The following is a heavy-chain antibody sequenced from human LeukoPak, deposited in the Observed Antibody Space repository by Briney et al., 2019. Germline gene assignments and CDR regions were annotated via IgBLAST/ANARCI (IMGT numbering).Heavy chain of an antibody. CDR1: GGSISSYY. CDR2: IYYGGST. Sequence: SETLSLTCTVSGGSISSYYWSWIRQPPGKGLEWIGYIYYGGSTNYNPSLNSRVTISIDKSNNQFSLKLNSVTAADTAVYYCARDRGYLDGFDIWGQGTMVTVSS. J-gene: IGHJ3*02. CDR3: ARDRGYLDGFDI. D-gene: IGHD3-10*01. V-gene: IGHV4-59*01.